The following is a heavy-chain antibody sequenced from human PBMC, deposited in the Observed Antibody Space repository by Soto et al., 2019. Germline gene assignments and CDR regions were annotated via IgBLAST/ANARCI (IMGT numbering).Heavy chain of an antibody. CDR3: VKDGTGSSWFWNYFDY. J-gene: IGHJ4*02. V-gene: IGHV3-23*01. Sequence: GGSLRLSCAASGFTFNTYAMSWVRQAPGKGLEWVTIVSANADSTYFADSVKGRFTISRDNSKNTVYLQMNSLRAEDTAIYYCVKDGTGSSWFWNYFDYWGQGTLVTVSS. CDR1: GFTFNTYA. D-gene: IGHD6-13*01. CDR2: VSANADST.